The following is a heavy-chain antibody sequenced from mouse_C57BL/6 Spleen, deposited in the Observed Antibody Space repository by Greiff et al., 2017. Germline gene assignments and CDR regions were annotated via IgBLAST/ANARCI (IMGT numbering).Heavy chain of an antibody. CDR2: ISSGGSYT. CDR1: GFTFSSYG. Sequence: DVKLVESGGDLVKPGGSLKLSCAASGFTFSSYGMSWVRQTPDKRLEWVATISSGGSYTYYPDSVKGRFTISRDNAKNTLYLQMSSLKSEDTAMYYCARLYYDYGGGYAMDYWGQGTSVTVSS. J-gene: IGHJ4*01. D-gene: IGHD2-4*01. CDR3: ARLYYDYGGGYAMDY. V-gene: IGHV5-6*02.